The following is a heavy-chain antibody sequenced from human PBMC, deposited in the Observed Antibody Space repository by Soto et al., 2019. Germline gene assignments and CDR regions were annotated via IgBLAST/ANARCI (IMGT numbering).Heavy chain of an antibody. J-gene: IGHJ4*02. Sequence: PSETLSLTCTVSGGSISNAAYSWSWIRQPPGKGLEWIGYIYPSGMPFYNPSLRSRVTISIDRSNDQFSLNLKSETAADTAVYYCARERGGYGLFDSWGQGTLVTVSS. CDR2: IYPSGMP. D-gene: IGHD5-18*01. CDR1: GGSISNAAYS. CDR3: ARERGGYGLFDS. V-gene: IGHV4-30-2*01.